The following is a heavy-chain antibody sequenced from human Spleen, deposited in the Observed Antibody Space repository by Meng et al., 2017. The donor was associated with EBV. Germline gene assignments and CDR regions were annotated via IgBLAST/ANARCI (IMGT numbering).Heavy chain of an antibody. CDR2: VFRTGDT. CDR1: GGAISTSNW. J-gene: IGHJ4*02. D-gene: IGHD1-1*01. CDR3: ASDGISRYFDN. V-gene: IGHV4-4*02. Sequence: VQLEESGQVQVQPSGTPSLICTVSGGAISTSNWWSWVRQSPEKGLEWIGEVFRTGDTNYTPSLKSRVTILIDKSKNQFSLKLNSVTAADTAIYFCASDGISRYFDNWGPGTLVTVSS.